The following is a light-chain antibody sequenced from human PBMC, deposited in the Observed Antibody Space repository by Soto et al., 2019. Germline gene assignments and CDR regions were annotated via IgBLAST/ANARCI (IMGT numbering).Light chain of an antibody. V-gene: IGKV1-5*01. CDR3: QQFNSYPIT. CDR1: PSISSW. CDR2: AAS. J-gene: IGKJ5*01. Sequence: DIQMPQAPSTLSASVGDRVTITCRASPSISSWLAWYQQKPGKAPKLLIYAASTLQSGVPSRFSGSGSGTEFTLTISSLQPEDFATYYCQQFNSYPITFGQGTRLEIK.